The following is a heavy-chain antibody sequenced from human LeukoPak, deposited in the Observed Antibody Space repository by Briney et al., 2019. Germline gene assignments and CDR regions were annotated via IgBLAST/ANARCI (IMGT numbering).Heavy chain of an antibody. CDR1: GFTVSSNY. D-gene: IGHD3-9*01. J-gene: IGHJ4*02. V-gene: IGHV3-66*01. CDR2: IYSGGST. CDR3: ARDGNYDILTGYSEGEDY. Sequence: PGGSLRLSCAASGFTVSSNYMSWVRQAPGKGLEWVSVIYSGGSTYYAGSVKGRFTISRDNSKNTVYLQMNRLRAEDTAVHYCARDGNYDILTGYSEGEDYWGQGTLVTVSS.